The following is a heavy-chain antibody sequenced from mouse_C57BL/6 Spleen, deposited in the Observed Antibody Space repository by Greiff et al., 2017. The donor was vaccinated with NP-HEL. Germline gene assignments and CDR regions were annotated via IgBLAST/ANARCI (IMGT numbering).Heavy chain of an antibody. V-gene: IGHV5-17*01. D-gene: IGHD1-1*01. J-gene: IGHJ3*01. Sequence: EVKLMESGGGLVKPGGSLKLSCAASGFTFSDYGMHWVRQAPEKGLEWVAYISSGSSYIYYADTVKGRFTISRDNAKNTLFLQMTSLTSEDTTLSYCARGYYGSSYGFAYWGQGTLVTVSA. CDR2: ISSGSSYI. CDR3: ARGYYGSSYGFAY. CDR1: GFTFSDYG.